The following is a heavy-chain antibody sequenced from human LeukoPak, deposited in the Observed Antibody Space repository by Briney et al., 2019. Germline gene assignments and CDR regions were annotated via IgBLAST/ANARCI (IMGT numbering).Heavy chain of an antibody. CDR2: MNPNSGNT. CDR3: ARYGSGSYSDSYGMDV. Sequence: ASVKVSCKASGYTFTSYDINWVRQATGQGLEWMGWMNPNSGNTGYAQKFQGRVTMTRNTSISTAYMELSSLRSEDTAVYYCARYGSGSYSDSYGMDVWVQGTTVTVSS. J-gene: IGHJ6*02. D-gene: IGHD3-10*01. CDR1: GYTFTSYD. V-gene: IGHV1-8*01.